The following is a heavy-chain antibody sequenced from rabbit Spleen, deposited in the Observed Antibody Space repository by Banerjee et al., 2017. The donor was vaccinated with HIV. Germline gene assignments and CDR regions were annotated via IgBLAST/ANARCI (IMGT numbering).Heavy chain of an antibody. CDR2: IEGGGSAFT. J-gene: IGHJ6*01. V-gene: IGHV1S40*01. CDR3: ARDSGSSFSSYGMDL. Sequence: ESGGDLVKPGASLTLTCTASGVSFSSDQYMCWVRQAPGKGLEWIACIEGGGSAFTYFASWAKGRFTISKTSSTTVTLQMTSLTAADTATYFCARDSGSSFSSYGMDLWGPGTLVTVS. D-gene: IGHD8-1*01. CDR1: GVSFSSDQY.